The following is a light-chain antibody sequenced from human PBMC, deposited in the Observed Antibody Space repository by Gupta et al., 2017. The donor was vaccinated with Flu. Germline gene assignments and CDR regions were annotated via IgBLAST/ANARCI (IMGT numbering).Light chain of an antibody. CDR3: MQGSRWPWA. CDR1: QSLVYSDGNTY. V-gene: IGKV2-30*01. J-gene: IGKJ1*01. CDR2: QVS. Sequence: DVVMTQSPLSLPVTLGQPASISCRSSQSLVYSDGNTYLHWFQQRPGQSPRRLIYQVSHRESGVPDRFSGSGSGTDFTLKISRVEAEEVGVYYCMQGSRWPWAFGQGTKVEIK.